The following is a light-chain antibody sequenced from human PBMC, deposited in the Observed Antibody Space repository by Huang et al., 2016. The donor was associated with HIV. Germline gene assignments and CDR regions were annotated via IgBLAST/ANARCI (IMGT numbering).Light chain of an antibody. V-gene: IGKV1-39*01. Sequence: DVQMTQSPPSVSASVGDRVTITCLASQSIRNDLNWYQQRPGEAPKLLIYAASSLQSGVPSRFSGGGSGTDFALTISSRQPEDFATYYCHQSYNNPWTFGQGTKVESK. CDR3: HQSYNNPWT. J-gene: IGKJ1*01. CDR2: AAS. CDR1: QSIRND.